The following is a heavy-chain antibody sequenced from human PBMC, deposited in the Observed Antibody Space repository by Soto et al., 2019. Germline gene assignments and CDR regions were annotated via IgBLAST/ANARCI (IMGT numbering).Heavy chain of an antibody. Sequence: QLQLQESGPGLVKPSETLSLTCTVSGGSISSGSPYWGWIRQPPGKGLEWIGSIYYSGTTYYNSSLKSRVTISVHTSKNQLSLKVSSVTAADTALYYCARLKDGYNVPFHWGQGTLVTVSS. V-gene: IGHV4-39*01. CDR1: GGSISSGSPY. J-gene: IGHJ4*02. CDR2: IYYSGTT. D-gene: IGHD5-12*01. CDR3: ARLKDGYNVPFH.